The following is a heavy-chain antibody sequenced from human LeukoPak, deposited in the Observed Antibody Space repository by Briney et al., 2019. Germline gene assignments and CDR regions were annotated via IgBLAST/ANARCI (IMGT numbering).Heavy chain of an antibody. Sequence: PGGSLRLSCAASGFSFSTQRMHWVRQAPGKGLVWVSYINIDERITGYTDSVKGRFTISRDNAKNTLYLQMNGLKAEDTAAYYCAKESYTSAWYVGYLYWGQGTLVTVSS. J-gene: IGHJ4*02. CDR1: GFSFSTQR. CDR3: AKESYTSAWYVGYLY. CDR2: INIDERIT. V-gene: IGHV3-74*01. D-gene: IGHD6-19*01.